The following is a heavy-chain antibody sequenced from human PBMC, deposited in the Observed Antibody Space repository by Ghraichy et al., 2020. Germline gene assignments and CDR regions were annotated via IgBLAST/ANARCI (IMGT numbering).Heavy chain of an antibody. D-gene: IGHD6-19*01. CDR3: ARDLGGGWYFDY. V-gene: IGHV3-7*01. Sequence: GSLRLSCAASGFIFSGYWMSWVRQAPGKGLEWVANIKKDGSEKYYVDSVKGRFTISRDNAKNSLYLQMNSPRAEDTAVYYCARDLGGGWYFDYWGQGALVTVSS. CDR2: IKKDGSEK. J-gene: IGHJ4*02. CDR1: GFIFSGYW.